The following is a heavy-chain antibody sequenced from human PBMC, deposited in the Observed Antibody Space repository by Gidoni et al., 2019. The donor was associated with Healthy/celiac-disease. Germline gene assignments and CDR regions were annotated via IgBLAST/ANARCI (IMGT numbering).Heavy chain of an antibody. D-gene: IGHD1-26*01. CDR2: ISWNSGSI. CDR3: GKDISRVGATFDY. J-gene: IGHJ4*02. V-gene: IGHV3-9*01. Sequence: DVQLVESGGGLVQPGRSLRLSCAASGFTFDDYAMPWVRQAPGKGLEWVSGISWNSGSIGYADSVKGRFTISRDNAKNSLYLQMNSLRAEDTALYYCGKDISRVGATFDYWGQGTLVTVSS. CDR1: GFTFDDYA.